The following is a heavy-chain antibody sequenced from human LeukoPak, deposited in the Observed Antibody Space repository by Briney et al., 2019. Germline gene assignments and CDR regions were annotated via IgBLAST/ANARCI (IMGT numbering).Heavy chain of an antibody. CDR1: GFTFSSYS. Sequence: GGSLRLSCAASGFTFSSYSMNWVRQAPGKGLEWVSYISSSISTIYYADSVKGRFTISRDNAKNSLYLQMNSLRAEDTAVYYCARDSQYYDFWSGYNNYYYYMDVWGKGTTVTVSS. J-gene: IGHJ6*03. CDR2: ISSSISTI. D-gene: IGHD3-3*01. CDR3: ARDSQYYDFWSGYNNYYYYMDV. V-gene: IGHV3-48*01.